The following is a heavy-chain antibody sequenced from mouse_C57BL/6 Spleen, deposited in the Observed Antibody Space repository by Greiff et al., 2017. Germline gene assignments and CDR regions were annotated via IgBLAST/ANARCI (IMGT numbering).Heavy chain of an antibody. J-gene: IGHJ2*01. V-gene: IGHV1-69*01. CDR2: IDPSDSYT. CDR1: GYTFTSYW. Sequence: QVQLQQPGAELVMPGASVQLSCKASGYTFTSYWMHWVKQRPGQGLEWIGEIDPSDSYTNYNQKFKGKSTLTVDKSSSTAYMHLSSLTSEDSAVYYCARTNYYGSSFYFDYWGQGTTLTVSS. CDR3: ARTNYYGSSFYFDY. D-gene: IGHD1-1*01.